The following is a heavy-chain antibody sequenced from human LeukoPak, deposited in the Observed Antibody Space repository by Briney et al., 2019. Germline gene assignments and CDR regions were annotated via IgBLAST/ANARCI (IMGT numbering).Heavy chain of an antibody. D-gene: IGHD2-21*01. Sequence: PGGSLRLSCAVSGLTLSDIWMNWVRQAPGKGLEWVGLIRSKTAGGTTDFAAPVKGRFTISRDDSKNMMYLQMNSLKTEDTAVYYCITPLPYSAQGGQGTLVTVSS. CDR2: IRSKTAGGTT. CDR1: GLTLSDIW. V-gene: IGHV3-15*07. J-gene: IGHJ4*02. CDR3: ITPLPYSAQ.